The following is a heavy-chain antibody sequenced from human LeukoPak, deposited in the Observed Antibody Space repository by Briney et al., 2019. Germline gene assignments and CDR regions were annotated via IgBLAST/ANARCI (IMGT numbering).Heavy chain of an antibody. V-gene: IGHV3-21*04. J-gene: IGHJ4*02. CDR2: ISGTSSYM. Sequence: GGSLRLSCAASGFTFSSYSMNWIRQAPGKGLEWVSCISGTSSYMYYADSVKGRFTISRDKSKNTLYVQMNSLRADDTAVYYCTKDASYAREFDNSGFFIDWGQGTLVTVSS. CDR3: TKDASYAREFDNSGFFID. CDR1: GFTFSSYS. D-gene: IGHD3-22*01.